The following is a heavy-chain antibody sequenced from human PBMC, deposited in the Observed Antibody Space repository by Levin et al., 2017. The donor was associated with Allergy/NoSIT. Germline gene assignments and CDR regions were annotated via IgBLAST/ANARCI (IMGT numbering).Heavy chain of an antibody. J-gene: IGHJ5*02. CDR2: ISGSGGST. CDR3: AKIQPGRLVWFDP. CDR1: GFTFSSYA. V-gene: IGHV3-23*01. D-gene: IGHD5-12*01. Sequence: LSLTCAASGFTFSSYAMSWVRQAPGKGLEWVSAISGSGGSTYYADSVKGRFTISRDNSKNTLYLQMNSLRAEDTAVYYCAKIQPGRLVWFDPWGQGTLVTVSS.